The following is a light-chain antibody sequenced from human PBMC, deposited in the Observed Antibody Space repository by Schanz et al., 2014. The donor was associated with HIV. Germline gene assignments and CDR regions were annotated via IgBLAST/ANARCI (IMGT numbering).Light chain of an antibody. J-gene: IGLJ3*02. V-gene: IGLV2-18*01. CDR2: EVN. CDR1: SSDVGTYNR. Sequence: QSVLTQPPSVSGSPGQSVTISCTGTSSDVGTYNRVAWYRQPPGTAPRLMIYEVNNRPSGVPDRFSGSKSGTSASLAISGLQSEDEADYYCAAWDDSLNALVFGGGTKLTVL. CDR3: AAWDDSLNALV.